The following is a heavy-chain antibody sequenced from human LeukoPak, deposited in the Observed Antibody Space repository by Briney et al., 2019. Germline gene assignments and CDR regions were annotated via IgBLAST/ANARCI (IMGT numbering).Heavy chain of an antibody. CDR2: IYPGDSDT. CDR3: ARHWGGSIAAAGTGDYYYGMDV. Sequence: ESLKISCKGSGYSFTSYWIGWVRQMPGKGLEWMGIIYPGDSDTRYSPSFQGQVTISADKSISTAYLQWSSLKASDTAMYYCARHWGGSIAAAGTGDYYYGMDVWGQGTTVTVSS. CDR1: GYSFTSYW. V-gene: IGHV5-51*01. J-gene: IGHJ6*02. D-gene: IGHD6-13*01.